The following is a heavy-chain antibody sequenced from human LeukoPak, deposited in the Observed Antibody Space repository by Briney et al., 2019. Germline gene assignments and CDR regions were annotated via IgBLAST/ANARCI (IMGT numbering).Heavy chain of an antibody. Sequence: TSETLSLTCTVSGGSISSSSYYWGWIRQPPGKGLEWIGSIYYSGSTYYNPSLKSRVTISVDTSKNQFSLKVSSVTAADTAVYYCASGFRGNYYFDYWGQGTLVTVSS. CDR2: IYYSGST. J-gene: IGHJ4*02. V-gene: IGHV4-39*01. D-gene: IGHD1-7*01. CDR1: GGSISSSSYY. CDR3: ASGFRGNYYFDY.